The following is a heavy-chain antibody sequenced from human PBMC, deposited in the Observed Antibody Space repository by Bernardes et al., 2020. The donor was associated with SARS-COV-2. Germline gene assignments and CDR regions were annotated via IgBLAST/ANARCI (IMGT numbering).Heavy chain of an antibody. CDR2: ISTSGGGT. CDR1: GFTFRRYE. Sequence: GGSLRLSCAASGFTFRRYEMNWVRQAPGRGLEWVSCISTSGGGTYYADSVKGRFTITRDNAKNSLYLQLNSLRAEDTAVYYCARTTWGTRSPYFFDYWGQGALVTVSS. J-gene: IGHJ4*02. D-gene: IGHD1-7*01. V-gene: IGHV3-48*03. CDR3: ARTTWGTRSPYFFDY.